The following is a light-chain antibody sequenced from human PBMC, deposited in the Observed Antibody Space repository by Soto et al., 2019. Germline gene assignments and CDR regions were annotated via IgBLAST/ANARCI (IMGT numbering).Light chain of an antibody. V-gene: IGKV1-5*01. J-gene: IGKJ1*01. CDR3: QQYNSYSQRT. Sequence: DIQVTQSPSNLSASVGDRITITCRASQSLSTWLAWYQQKPGKAPKVLIYDASNLESGVPSRFSGSGSGTEFTLTISSLQPDDFATYYCQQYNSYSQRTFGQGTKVDIK. CDR2: DAS. CDR1: QSLSTW.